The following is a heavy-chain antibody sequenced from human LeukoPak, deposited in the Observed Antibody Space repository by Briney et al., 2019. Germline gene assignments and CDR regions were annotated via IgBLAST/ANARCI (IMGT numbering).Heavy chain of an antibody. V-gene: IGHV2-5*02. Sequence: ESGPTLVNPTQTLTLTCTFSGFSLSTSGVGVGWIRQPPGKALEWLALIYWADDKRYSPSLKSRLTITKDTSKNQVVLTMTNMDPVDTATYYCAHSRPLLWCGELLYYFDYWGQGTLVTVSS. CDR3: AHSRPLLWCGELLYYFDY. D-gene: IGHD3-10*01. CDR1: GFSLSTSGVG. J-gene: IGHJ4*02. CDR2: IYWADDK.